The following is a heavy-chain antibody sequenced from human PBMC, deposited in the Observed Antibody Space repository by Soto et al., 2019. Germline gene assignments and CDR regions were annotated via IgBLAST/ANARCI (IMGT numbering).Heavy chain of an antibody. D-gene: IGHD3-22*01. J-gene: IGHJ2*01. Sequence: LEESGGGVVQPGRSLRLSCAASGFSFSTYGMHWVRQAPGKGLEWVAVISHDGGNEYYADSVKGRFTISRDSSKNTVYLQMNNVRAEDTAVYYCTKEPSSGYNRGDFNFWGLGTLVTVSS. CDR3: TKEPSSGYNRGDFNF. CDR2: ISHDGGNE. V-gene: IGHV3-30*18. CDR1: GFSFSTYG.